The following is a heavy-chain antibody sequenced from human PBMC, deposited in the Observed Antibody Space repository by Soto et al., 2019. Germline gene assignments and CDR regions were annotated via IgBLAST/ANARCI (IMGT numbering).Heavy chain of an antibody. CDR2: ISYDGSNK. V-gene: IGHV3-30-3*01. D-gene: IGHD3-3*01. CDR1: GFTFSSYA. J-gene: IGHJ6*02. CDR3: ARDRVRFLEWPEYGMDV. Sequence: HPGGSLRLSCAASGFTFSSYAMHWVRQAPGKGLEWVAVISYDGSNKYYADSVKGRFTISRDNSKNTLYLQMNSLRAEDTAVYYCARDRVRFLEWPEYGMDVWGQGTTVTVSS.